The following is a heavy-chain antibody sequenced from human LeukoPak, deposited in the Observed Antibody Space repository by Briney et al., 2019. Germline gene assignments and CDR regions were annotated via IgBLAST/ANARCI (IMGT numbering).Heavy chain of an antibody. CDR1: GFTFSGYG. Sequence: GGSLRLSCVASGFTFSGYGMHWVRQAPGKGLEWVAVISYDGSNKYYADSVKGRFTISRDNSKNTLYLQMNSLRAEDTAVYYCARENYDFWSAQAPAPFDYWGQGTLVTVSS. D-gene: IGHD3-3*01. V-gene: IGHV3-30*19. CDR3: ARENYDFWSAQAPAPFDY. J-gene: IGHJ4*02. CDR2: ISYDGSNK.